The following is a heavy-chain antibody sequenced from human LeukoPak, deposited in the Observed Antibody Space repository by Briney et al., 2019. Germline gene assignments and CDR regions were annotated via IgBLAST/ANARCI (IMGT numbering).Heavy chain of an antibody. CDR3: AKGLTNLGDD. CDR2: ISGSSGII. Sequence: GGSLRLSCAASGFTFNTYTMNWVRQAPGKGLEWVSYISGSSGIIDYADSVRGRFTISGDNAKNSLYLQMNSLRAEDTAVYYCAKGLTNLGDDWGQGTLVTVSS. CDR1: GFTFNTYT. J-gene: IGHJ4*02. D-gene: IGHD3-9*01. V-gene: IGHV3-48*01.